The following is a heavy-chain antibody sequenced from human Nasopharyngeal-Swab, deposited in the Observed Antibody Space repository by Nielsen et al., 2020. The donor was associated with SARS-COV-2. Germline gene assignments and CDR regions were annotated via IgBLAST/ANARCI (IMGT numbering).Heavy chain of an antibody. CDR3: ARGQGPRHYYDSSGYYYDVLGRGYYFDY. J-gene: IGHJ4*02. D-gene: IGHD3-22*01. CDR2: INHSGST. Sequence: RQAPGKGLEWVGEINHSGSTNNNPSLKSRVTISVDTSKNQFSLKLSSVTAADTAVYYCARGQGPRHYYDSSGYYYDVLGRGYYFDYWGQGTLVTVSS. V-gene: IGHV4-34*01.